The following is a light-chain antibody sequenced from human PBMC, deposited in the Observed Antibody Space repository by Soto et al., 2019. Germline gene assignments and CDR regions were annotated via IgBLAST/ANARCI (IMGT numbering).Light chain of an antibody. Sequence: EIVMTQSPATLSVSPGEKATLSCRASQTVSNNLAWYQQKPGQAPRLLIYFASTRATGIPARFSGSGSGTDFTRTIISLQSEDFAVYYCQQYNQWPLTFGGGTKAETK. CDR2: FAS. CDR3: QQYNQWPLT. CDR1: QTVSNN. J-gene: IGKJ4*01. V-gene: IGKV3-15*01.